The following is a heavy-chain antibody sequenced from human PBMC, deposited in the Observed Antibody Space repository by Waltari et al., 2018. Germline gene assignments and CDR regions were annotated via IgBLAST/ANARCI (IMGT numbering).Heavy chain of an antibody. CDR3: ARVGDYHGSGRFGLDV. CDR2: INRDGSN. D-gene: IGHD3-10*01. V-gene: IGHV4-34*01. CDR1: AGSFSVYF. J-gene: IGHJ6*02. Sequence: QVQLQQWGAGLLKPSETLSLTCAVYAGSFSVYFWSGIRQYPGKGLEWIGQINRDGSNIYNPSLKSRVAMSVDTLKSQISLRLTSVTAADAAVYYCARVGDYHGSGRFGLDVWGQGTRVTVSS.